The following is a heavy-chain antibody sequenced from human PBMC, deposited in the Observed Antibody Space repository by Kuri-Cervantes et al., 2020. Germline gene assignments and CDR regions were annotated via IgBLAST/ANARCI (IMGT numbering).Heavy chain of an antibody. V-gene: IGHV3-23*01. J-gene: IGHJ4*02. D-gene: IGHD1-14*01. CDR3: ARAGNPAGQYYFDS. CDR1: GFTFSSYA. CDR2: ISAGGSGT. Sequence: GESLKISCAAFGFTFSSYAMHWVRQAPGKGLEWVSVISAGGSGTYYADSVKGRFTISRDNSENTLYLQMNRLRAEDTAVYYCARAGNPAGQYYFDSWGQGTLVTVSS.